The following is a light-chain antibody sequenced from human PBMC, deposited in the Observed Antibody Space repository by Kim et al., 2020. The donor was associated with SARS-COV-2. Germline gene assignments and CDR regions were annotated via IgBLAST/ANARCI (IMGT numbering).Light chain of an antibody. CDR3: SSYTSSSTSV. J-gene: IGLJ1*01. CDR2: DVN. CDR1: SSDVGGYNY. V-gene: IGLV2-14*03. Sequence: GKSNTISCTGTSSDVGGYNYVSWYQQHPGKAPKLMIYDVNKRPSGVSTRFSGSKSGNTASLTISGLQAEDEADYYCSSYTSSSTSVFGTGTKVTVL.